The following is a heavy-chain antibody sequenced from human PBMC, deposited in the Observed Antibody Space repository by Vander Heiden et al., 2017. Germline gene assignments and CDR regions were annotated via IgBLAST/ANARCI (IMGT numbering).Heavy chain of an antibody. J-gene: IGHJ4*02. CDR3: ARGSGSYSALNLDY. CDR1: GGSISSGGYS. V-gene: IGHV4-30-2*01. Sequence: QLQLQESGSGLVKPSQALSLTCAVSGGSISSGGYSWTWIRQPPGEGLEWIGYIYQSGIAYYSPSLKSRVTISMDRSNTQFSLKLTSVTAADTAIYYCARGSGSYSALNLDYWGQGILVTVSS. CDR2: IYQSGIA. D-gene: IGHD1-26*01.